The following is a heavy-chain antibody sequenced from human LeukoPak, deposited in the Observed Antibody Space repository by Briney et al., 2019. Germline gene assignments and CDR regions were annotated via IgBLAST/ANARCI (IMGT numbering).Heavy chain of an antibody. D-gene: IGHD3-10*01. CDR2: IIPIFGTA. CDR3: ARAPSYYGSGSYYSGI. V-gene: IGHV1-69*05. J-gene: IGHJ3*02. CDR1: GGTSSSYA. Sequence: SVKVSCKASGGTSSSYAISWVRQAPGQGLEWMGGIIPIFGTANYAQKFQGRVTITTDESTSTAYMELSSLRSEDTAVYYCARAPSYYGSGSYYSGIWGQGTMVTVSS.